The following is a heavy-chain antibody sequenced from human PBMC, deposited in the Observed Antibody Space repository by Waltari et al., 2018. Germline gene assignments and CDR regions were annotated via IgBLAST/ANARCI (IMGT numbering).Heavy chain of an antibody. Sequence: EVRLEESGGGLVQSGGSLRPSCAAYGFSFSSYWMHCVRQAPGKGLVWFSRIDDDGSGTTYADSVMGRFTISRDNAKNTVYLEMNSLRAEDTAVYYCSRSPAGYSRSDYWGQGTLVTVSS. D-gene: IGHD5-18*01. CDR1: GFSFSSYW. CDR2: IDDDGSGT. CDR3: SRSPAGYSRSDY. V-gene: IGHV3-74*01. J-gene: IGHJ4*02.